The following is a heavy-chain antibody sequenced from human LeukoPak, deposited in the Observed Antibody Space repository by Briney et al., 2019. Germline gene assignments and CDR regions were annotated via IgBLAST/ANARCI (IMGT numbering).Heavy chain of an antibody. D-gene: IGHD2-2*01. Sequence: PSETLSLTCAVYGWSFNDYYWNWIRQPPGKGLEWIGEINARGDTNYNPPLKSRATISVDTSKKQFSLRLTSMIAADTALYYCARGQVPAARGYNWFDPWGQGTLVTISS. CDR1: GWSFNDYY. CDR3: ARGQVPAARGYNWFDP. V-gene: IGHV4-34*01. CDR2: INARGDT. J-gene: IGHJ5*02.